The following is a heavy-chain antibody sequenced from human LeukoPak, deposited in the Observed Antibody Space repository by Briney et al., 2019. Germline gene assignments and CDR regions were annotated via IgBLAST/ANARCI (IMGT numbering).Heavy chain of an antibody. D-gene: IGHD4-17*01. Sequence: GESLKISCKGFGYSFTTYWISWVRQMPGKGLEWMGRIDPSDSRSNYSPSFQGHVTISVDQSISTAYLQWSSLKASDTAMYYCARHGVYGAREQVWGQGTTVTVSS. CDR1: GYSFTTYW. CDR2: IDPSDSRS. J-gene: IGHJ6*02. V-gene: IGHV5-10-1*01. CDR3: ARHGVYGAREQV.